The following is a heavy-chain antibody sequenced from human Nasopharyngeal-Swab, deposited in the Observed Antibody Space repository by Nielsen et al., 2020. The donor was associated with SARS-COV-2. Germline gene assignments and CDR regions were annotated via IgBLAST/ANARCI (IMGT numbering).Heavy chain of an antibody. CDR3: ARPLSRDSTWTTEANWFDP. V-gene: IGHV3-74*01. J-gene: IGHJ5*02. CDR2: IDEDGTIT. Sequence: GGSLRLSCVASGFTFRRYWMHWVRQAPGKGLEWVARIDEDGTITNHADSVKGRFTISRENAENTLYLQMNSLRAEDTALYHCARPLSRDSTWTTEANWFDPWGQGTLVTVSS. CDR1: GFTFRRYW. D-gene: IGHD6-13*01.